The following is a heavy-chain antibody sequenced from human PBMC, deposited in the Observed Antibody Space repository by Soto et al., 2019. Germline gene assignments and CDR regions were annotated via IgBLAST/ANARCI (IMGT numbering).Heavy chain of an antibody. D-gene: IGHD6-19*01. CDR2: ILATGGST. CDR3: ARRSHDSSAWSFYFDY. J-gene: IGHJ4*02. CDR1: GFTFSSYA. Sequence: GSLRLSCAASGFTFSSYAMSWVRRAPGKGLEWVSAILATGGSTYYADPVKGRFTISRDNSKNTLYLQMNSLRAEDTAVYYCARRSHDSSAWSFYFDYWGQGTLVTVSS. V-gene: IGHV3-23*01.